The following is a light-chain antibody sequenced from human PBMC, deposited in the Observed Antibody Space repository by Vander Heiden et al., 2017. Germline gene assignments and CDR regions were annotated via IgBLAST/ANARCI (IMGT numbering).Light chain of an antibody. Sequence: DIVMTQSPYSLAVSLCERAPLNSNASQRVLYSSNNKNYLAWYQQKPGQPPKLLTYWASTRESGVPDRFSGSGSGTDFTLTISSLQAEDVAVYYCQQYYSTPITFGQGTRLEIK. CDR1: QRVLYSSNNKNY. CDR2: WAS. V-gene: IGKV4-1*01. J-gene: IGKJ5*01. CDR3: QQYYSTPIT.